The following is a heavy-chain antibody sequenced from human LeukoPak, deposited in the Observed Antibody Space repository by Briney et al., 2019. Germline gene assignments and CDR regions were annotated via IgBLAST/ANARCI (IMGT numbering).Heavy chain of an antibody. CDR3: AKGSYYDSSGSFYFDY. D-gene: IGHD3-22*01. J-gene: IGHJ4*02. CDR2: ISGSGDNT. V-gene: IGHV3-23*01. CDR1: GFTFSSYA. Sequence: PGGSLRLSCAASGFTFSSYAMSWVRQAPGKGLGWVSGISGSGDNTYYADSVKGRFTISRDNSKNTLYVQVNSLETEDTAAYYCAKGSYYDSSGSFYFDYWGQGTLVTVSS.